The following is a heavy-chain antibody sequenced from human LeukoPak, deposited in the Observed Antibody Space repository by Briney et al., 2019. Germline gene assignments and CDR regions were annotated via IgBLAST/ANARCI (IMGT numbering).Heavy chain of an antibody. CDR3: AKDGGYYDSSGYYPHDAFDI. CDR1: GFTFSSYG. Sequence: GRSLRLSCAASGFTFSSYGMHWVRQAPGKGLEWVAVISYDGSNKYYADSAKGRFTIPRDNSKNTLYLQMNSLRAEDTAVYYCAKDGGYYDSSGYYPHDAFDIWGQGTMVTVSS. J-gene: IGHJ3*02. CDR2: ISYDGSNK. V-gene: IGHV3-30*18. D-gene: IGHD3-22*01.